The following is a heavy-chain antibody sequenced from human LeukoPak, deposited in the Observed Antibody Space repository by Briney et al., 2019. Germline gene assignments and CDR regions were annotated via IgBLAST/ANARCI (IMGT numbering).Heavy chain of an antibody. Sequence: GGSLRLSCAASGFTFSSYSMNWVRQAPGKGLEWDSYISSSSSTIYYADSVKGRFTISRDNAKHSLYLQMNSLRAEDTAVYYCAKHTYYYDSSGRDYWGQGTLVTVSS. J-gene: IGHJ4*02. D-gene: IGHD3-22*01. CDR1: GFTFSSYS. V-gene: IGHV3-48*01. CDR2: ISSSSSTI. CDR3: AKHTYYYDSSGRDY.